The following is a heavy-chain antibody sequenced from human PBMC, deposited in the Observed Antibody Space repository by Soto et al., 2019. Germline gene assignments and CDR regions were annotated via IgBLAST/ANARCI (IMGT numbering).Heavy chain of an antibody. V-gene: IGHV1-69*08. Sequence: QVQLVQSGAEVKKPGSSVKVSCKASGGTFSSYTISWVRQAPGQGLEWMGRIIPILGIANYAQKFQGRVTITADKSTSTAYMELSSLRSEDTAVYYCARDWSYNWNDDEWEYWGQGTLVTVSS. CDR1: GGTFSSYT. CDR2: IIPILGIA. D-gene: IGHD1-20*01. J-gene: IGHJ4*02. CDR3: ARDWSYNWNDDEWEY.